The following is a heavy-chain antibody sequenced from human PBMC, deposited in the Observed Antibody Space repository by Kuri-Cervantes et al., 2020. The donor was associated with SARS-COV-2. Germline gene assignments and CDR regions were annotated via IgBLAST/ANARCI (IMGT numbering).Heavy chain of an antibody. CDR1: GASISSGYY. J-gene: IGHJ6*03. D-gene: IGHD3-9*01. Sequence: ESLKISCSVSGASISSGYYWGWIRQPPGKGLEWIGSIYHSGSTYYNPSLKSRVTISVDTSKNQFSLKLSSVTAADTAVYYCARDGLTGYYDYYMDVWGKGSTVTVSS. V-gene: IGHV4-38-2*02. CDR2: IYHSGST. CDR3: ARDGLTGYYDYYMDV.